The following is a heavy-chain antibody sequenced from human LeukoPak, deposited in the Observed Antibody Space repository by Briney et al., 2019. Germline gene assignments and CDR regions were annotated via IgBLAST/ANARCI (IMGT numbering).Heavy chain of an antibody. CDR3: AKGPPVDYGDYWGDFGED. Sequence: SETLSLTCTVSGGSISSYYWSWIRQPAGKGLEWIGRIYTSGSTNYNPSLKSRVTISVDKSKNQFSLKLSSVTAADTAVYYCAKGPPVDYGDYWGDFGEDWGQGTLVTVSS. D-gene: IGHD4-17*01. CDR1: GGSISSYY. J-gene: IGHJ4*02. CDR2: IYTSGST. V-gene: IGHV4-4*07.